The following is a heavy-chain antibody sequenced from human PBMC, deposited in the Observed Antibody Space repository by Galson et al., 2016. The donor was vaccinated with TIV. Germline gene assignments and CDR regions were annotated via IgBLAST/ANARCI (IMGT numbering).Heavy chain of an antibody. CDR1: GDSVSSNSAA. D-gene: IGHD3-16*01. Sequence: CAISGDSVSSNSAAWNWLRQSPSRGLEWLGRTFYRSKWRNDYAPSVKSRITINPDTSKNQFSLQLNSVTPEDTAVYYCARATPSVFGIIMTLDSWGQGTLVTVSS. CDR2: TFYRSKWRN. CDR3: ARATPSVFGIIMTLDS. J-gene: IGHJ4*02. V-gene: IGHV6-1*01.